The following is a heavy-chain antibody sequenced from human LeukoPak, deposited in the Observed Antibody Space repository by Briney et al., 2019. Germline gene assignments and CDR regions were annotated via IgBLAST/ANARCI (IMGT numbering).Heavy chain of an antibody. CDR3: AKGRYYDILTGYCDY. D-gene: IGHD3-9*01. V-gene: IGHV3-23*01. J-gene: IGHJ4*02. CDR2: IFPSGGEI. Sequence: GGSLRLSCAASGFAFSTFAMIWVRQPPGKGLEWVSSIFPSGGEIHYADSVRGRFTISRDNSRNTLYLQMNSLRAGDTAEYYCAKGRYYDILTGYCDYWGQGTLVTVSS. CDR1: GFAFSTFA.